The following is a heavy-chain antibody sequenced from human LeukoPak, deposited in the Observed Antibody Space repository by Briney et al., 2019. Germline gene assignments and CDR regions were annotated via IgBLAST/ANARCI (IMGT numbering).Heavy chain of an antibody. V-gene: IGHV1-8*03. CDR2: MNPNSGNT. J-gene: IGHJ6*04. CDR3: ARVDSSSFGEDV. CDR1: GYTFTGYY. D-gene: IGHD6-6*01. Sequence: GASVKVSCKASGYTFTGYYMHWVRQAPGQGLEWMGWMNPNSGNTGYAQKFQGRVTITRNTSISTAYMELSSLRSEDTAVYYCARVDSSSFGEDVWGKGTTVTVSS.